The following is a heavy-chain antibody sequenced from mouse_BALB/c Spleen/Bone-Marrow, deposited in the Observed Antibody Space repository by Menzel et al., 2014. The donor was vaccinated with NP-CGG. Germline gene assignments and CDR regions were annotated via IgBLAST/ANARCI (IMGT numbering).Heavy chain of an antibody. V-gene: IGHV14-3*02. CDR3: ARGGTTATWYFDV. CDR1: GFNIKDTY. J-gene: IGHJ1*01. Sequence: VQLKESGAELVKPGASVKLSCTASGFNIKDTYMHWVKQRPEQGLEWIGRTDPANGNTKYDPKFQGKATITADTSSNTAYLQLSSLTSEDTAVYYCARGGTTATWYFDVWGAGTTVTVSS. CDR2: TDPANGNT. D-gene: IGHD1-2*01.